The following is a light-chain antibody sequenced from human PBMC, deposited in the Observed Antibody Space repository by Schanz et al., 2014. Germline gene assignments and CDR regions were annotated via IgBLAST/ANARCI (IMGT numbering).Light chain of an antibody. CDR3: SSHTAITTAVV. CDR2: DVN. CDR1: SSDIGGRAY. J-gene: IGLJ2*01. V-gene: IGLV2-14*01. Sequence: QSALTQPASVSGSPGQSITISCTGTSSDIGGRAYVSWYQQRPGKAPQLILYDVNSRPSGVSNRFSGSKSDNTASLTISGLQAEDEAGYHCSSHTAITTAVVFGGGTKLTVL.